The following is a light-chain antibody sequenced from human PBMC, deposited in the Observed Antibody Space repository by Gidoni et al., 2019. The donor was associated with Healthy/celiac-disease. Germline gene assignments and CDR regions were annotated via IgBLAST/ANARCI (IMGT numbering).Light chain of an antibody. CDR3: QQSYSTPHT. J-gene: IGKJ3*01. CDR1: QSISSY. Sequence: DIQMTQSPSSLSASVGDSVTITCRASQSISSYLNWYQPKPVKATKLLIYASSSLQSGVPSRFSGSGSGTDFTLTISSLQPEDFATYYCQQSYSTPHTFGPGTKVEIK. CDR2: ASS. V-gene: IGKV1-39*01.